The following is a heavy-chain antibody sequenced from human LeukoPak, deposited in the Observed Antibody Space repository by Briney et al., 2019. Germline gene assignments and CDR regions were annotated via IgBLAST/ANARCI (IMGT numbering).Heavy chain of an antibody. V-gene: IGHV1-8*01. Sequence: ASVKVSCKASGYTFTSCDINWVRQATGQGLEWMGWMNPNSGNTGYAQKFQGRVTMTRNTSISTAYMELSSLRSEDTAVYYCARGPAGDYDILTGYYYMDVWGKGTTATVSS. J-gene: IGHJ6*03. CDR2: MNPNSGNT. D-gene: IGHD3-9*01. CDR3: ARGPAGDYDILTGYYYMDV. CDR1: GYTFTSCD.